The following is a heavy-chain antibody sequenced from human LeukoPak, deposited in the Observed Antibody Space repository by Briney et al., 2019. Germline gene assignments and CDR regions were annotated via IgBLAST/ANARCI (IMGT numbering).Heavy chain of an antibody. D-gene: IGHD4-17*01. CDR1: GYTFTGYY. Sequence: GASVKVSCKASGYTFTGYYMHWVRQAPGQGLEWMGWISPNSGGTNYAQKFQGWVTMTRDTSISTAYMELSRLRSDDTAVYYCARDYADYGDYYYYGMDVWGQGTTVTVSS. CDR2: ISPNSGGT. V-gene: IGHV1-2*04. CDR3: ARDYADYGDYYYYGMDV. J-gene: IGHJ6*02.